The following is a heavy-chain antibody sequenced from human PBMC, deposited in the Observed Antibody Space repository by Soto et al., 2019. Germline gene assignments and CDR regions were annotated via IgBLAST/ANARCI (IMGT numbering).Heavy chain of an antibody. CDR2: IYYSGST. D-gene: IGHD3-10*01. CDR3: ARVGGFGATTIDY. CDR1: GGSISSGDYY. J-gene: IGHJ4*02. V-gene: IGHV4-30-4*01. Sequence: SETLSLTCTVSGGSISSGDYYWSWIRQPPGKGLEWIGYIYYSGSTYYNPSLKSRVTISVDTSKNQFSLKLSSVTAADTAVYYCARVGGFGATTIDYSGQATLVTFSS.